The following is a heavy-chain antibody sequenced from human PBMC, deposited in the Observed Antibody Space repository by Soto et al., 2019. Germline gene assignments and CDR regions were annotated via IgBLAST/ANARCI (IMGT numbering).Heavy chain of an antibody. D-gene: IGHD5-18*01. V-gene: IGHV2-5*01. CDR1: GFSLATRDMS. J-gene: IGHJ4*02. CDR2: VYWNDNK. Sequence: QVILKESGPTLVEPTQTLTLTCTFFGFSLATRDMSVACIRQPPGKALEWLSLVYWNDNKRYSPFLRGRLTISKDTSKNQVVLTMTNMDPADTATYYCAHRHASDSYFFDSWGQGARVTVSS. CDR3: AHRHASDSYFFDS.